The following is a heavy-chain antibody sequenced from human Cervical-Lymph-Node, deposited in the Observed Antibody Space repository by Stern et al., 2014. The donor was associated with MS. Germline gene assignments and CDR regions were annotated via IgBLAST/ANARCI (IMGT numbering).Heavy chain of an antibody. Sequence: VQLVEYGPGLVKPSQTLSLTCTVSGGSISTTGYYWTWIRQHHAQVLEWIGYIHYSGSTYYNPSLKSRGTISVDTSKNQFSLKLSSVTAADTALYYCARSDRLWGSFDYWGQGSLVTVSS. V-gene: IGHV4-31*03. CDR2: IHYSGST. D-gene: IGHD3-16*01. CDR1: GGSISTTGYY. J-gene: IGHJ4*02. CDR3: ARSDRLWGSFDY.